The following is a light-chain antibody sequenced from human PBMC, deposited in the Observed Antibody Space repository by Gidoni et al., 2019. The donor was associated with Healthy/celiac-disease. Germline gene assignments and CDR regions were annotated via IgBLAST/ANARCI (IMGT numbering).Light chain of an antibody. CDR1: QSLLHSNGYNY. J-gene: IGKJ2*01. V-gene: IGKV2-28*01. CDR2: LGS. Sequence: DIVMTQSPLSLPVTPGEPASISCRSSQSLLHSNGYNYLDWYLQKPGQSPQLLIYLGSTRASGVPDSFSGSGSGTDFTLKISRVEAEDVGVYYWMQALQPYTFGQGTKLEIK. CDR3: MQALQPYT.